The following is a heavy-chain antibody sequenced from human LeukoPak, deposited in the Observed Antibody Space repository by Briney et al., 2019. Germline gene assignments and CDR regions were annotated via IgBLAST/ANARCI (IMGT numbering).Heavy chain of an antibody. D-gene: IGHD4-17*01. Sequence: PGGSLLLSCAASGVTVSSNYMSWVRQAPGKGLEWVSEIYSDGSTYYEASVKGRFSISRANSKNTVYLQMNSLTAEDTAVYYCARAKDYAASWGQGTLVTVSS. CDR2: IYSDGST. V-gene: IGHV3-53*01. CDR3: ARAKDYAAS. CDR1: GVTVSSNY. J-gene: IGHJ4*02.